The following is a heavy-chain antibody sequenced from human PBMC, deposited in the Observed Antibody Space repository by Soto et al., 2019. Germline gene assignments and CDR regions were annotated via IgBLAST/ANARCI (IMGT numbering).Heavy chain of an antibody. V-gene: IGHV1-2*04. CDR1: GYTFTGYY. J-gene: IGHJ6*02. Sequence: QVQLVQSGAEVKKPGASVKVSCKASGYTFTGYYMHWVRQAPGQGLEWMGWINPNSGGTNYAQKFQGWVTMTRDTSISTAYMERSRLRSDDTAVYYCARGVGATEYYYGTDVWGQGTTVTVSS. CDR2: INPNSGGT. CDR3: ARGVGATEYYYGTDV. D-gene: IGHD1-26*01.